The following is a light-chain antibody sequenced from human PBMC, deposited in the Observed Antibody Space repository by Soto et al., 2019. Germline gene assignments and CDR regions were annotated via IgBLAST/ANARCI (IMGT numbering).Light chain of an antibody. J-gene: IGKJ4*01. Sequence: EIVMTQSPATLSVSPGERATLSCRTSQSISSNLAWYQQKPGQAPRLLISGASTRATGIPARFSGSGSGTEFTLTISSLQSEDFAVYYCQHYNNWPLTFGGGTKVDI. CDR1: QSISSN. V-gene: IGKV3-15*01. CDR2: GAS. CDR3: QHYNNWPLT.